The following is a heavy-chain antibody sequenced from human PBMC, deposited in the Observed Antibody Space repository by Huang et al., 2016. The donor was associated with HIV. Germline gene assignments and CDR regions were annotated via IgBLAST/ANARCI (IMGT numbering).Heavy chain of an antibody. CDR1: GYSLTELS. V-gene: IGHV1-24*01. CDR3: AIDP. J-gene: IGHJ5*02. CDR2: VDPGDGEI. Sequence: QVQLIQSGAEVKKPGASVKVSCKVSGYSLTELSLHWLRQAPRKGLEWIGGVDPGDGEIIYAQNVQGRVTMTEDTSTDTAYIDLSDLRSNDTAIYFCAIDPWGQGTLVTVSS.